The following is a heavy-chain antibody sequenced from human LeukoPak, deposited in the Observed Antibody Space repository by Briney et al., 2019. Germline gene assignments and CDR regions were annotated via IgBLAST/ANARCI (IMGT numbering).Heavy chain of an antibody. V-gene: IGHV3-23*01. D-gene: IGHD1-26*01. J-gene: IGHJ4*02. CDR3: AKSTFFQFSGTYSLDY. CDR1: GFTFSSYA. CDR2: ISDRGSTT. Sequence: GGSLRLSCAASGFTFSSYAMTWVRQAPGKGLEWVSVISDRGSTTFYADSVKGRFTISRDNSKNTLYLQMNSLRAEDTAVYHCAKSTFFQFSGTYSLDYWGRGTLVTVSS.